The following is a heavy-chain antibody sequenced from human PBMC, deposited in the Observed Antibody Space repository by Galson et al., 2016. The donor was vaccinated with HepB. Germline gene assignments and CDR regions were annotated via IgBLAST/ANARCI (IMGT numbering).Heavy chain of an antibody. CDR1: GFTFTTYI. CDR2: ISYNGDKI. V-gene: IGHV3-30*04. CDR3: ARDLPEILGVEGLDL. Sequence: SLRLSCAASGFTFTTYIFHWIRRAPDKGLQWVAVISYNGDKIYYADSVQGRFTISRDTSNRTVYLYMNSLSPEDTAVYYCARDLPEILGVEGLDLWGQGALVTVSS. J-gene: IGHJ4*02. D-gene: IGHD3-3*01.